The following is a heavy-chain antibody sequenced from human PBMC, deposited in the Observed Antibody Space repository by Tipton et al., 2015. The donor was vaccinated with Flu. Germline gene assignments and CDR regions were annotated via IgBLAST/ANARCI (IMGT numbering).Heavy chain of an antibody. Sequence: SLRLSCAASGFSVSSNYMSWVRQAPGKALEWVANINQDGGDKNYVDSVKGRFTISRDNAENSLYLQMNSLRAEDTAVYYCARDKASYFDFWGQGTLVTVSS. CDR3: ARDKASYFDF. CDR1: GFSVSSNY. J-gene: IGHJ4*02. V-gene: IGHV3-7*01. CDR2: INQDGGDK.